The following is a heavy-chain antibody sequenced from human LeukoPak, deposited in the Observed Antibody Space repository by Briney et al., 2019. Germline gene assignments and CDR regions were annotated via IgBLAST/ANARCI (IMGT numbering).Heavy chain of an antibody. CDR3: ARDSSVCAFDV. Sequence: PGGSLRPSCAASGFTFSPYTMHWFRQPPGKGLEWLSYINTGSTTIYYADSVKGRFTISRDNAKNSLYLQLNSLRAEDTAVYYCARDSSVCAFDVWGQGTMVTVSS. CDR1: GFTFSPYT. V-gene: IGHV3-48*01. J-gene: IGHJ3*01. D-gene: IGHD6-6*01. CDR2: INTGSTTI.